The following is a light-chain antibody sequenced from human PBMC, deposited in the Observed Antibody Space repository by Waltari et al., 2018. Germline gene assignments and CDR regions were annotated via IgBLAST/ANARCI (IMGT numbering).Light chain of an antibody. Sequence: EVVMTQSPVTLSVSPGERATLSCRASQSVSNNLTCYHHKPGQAPRLVMYDASTRASGLPARFSGTGSGREFTLTINSLQSEDVAIYYCQQYSNWPPWTFGQGTTVEIK. CDR1: QSVSNN. CDR2: DAS. CDR3: QQYSNWPPWT. V-gene: IGKV3-15*01. J-gene: IGKJ1*01.